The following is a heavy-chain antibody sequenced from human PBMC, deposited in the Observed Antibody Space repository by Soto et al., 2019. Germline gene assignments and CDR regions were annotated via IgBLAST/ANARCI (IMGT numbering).Heavy chain of an antibody. CDR3: ARDNITGLFDY. V-gene: IGHV4-34*01. CDR2: INHSGST. Sequence: SETVSLTCAVYGGSFSGYHLTWIRQPPGTGLEWIGEINHSGSTNYNPSLKSRVTISVDTSKNQFSLKLTSVTAADTALYYCARDNITGLFDYWGQGTLVTVSS. D-gene: IGHD1-1*01. J-gene: IGHJ4*02. CDR1: GGSFSGYH.